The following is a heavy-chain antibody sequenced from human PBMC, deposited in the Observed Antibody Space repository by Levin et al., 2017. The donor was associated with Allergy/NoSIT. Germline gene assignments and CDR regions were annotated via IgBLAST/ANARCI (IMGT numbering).Heavy chain of an antibody. Sequence: SCAASGFTFSSYAMHWVRQAPGKGLEWVAVISYDGSNKYYADSVKGRFTISRDNSKNTLYLQMNSLRAEDTAVYYCARDPYDSSGYYVDYWGQGTLVTVSS. V-gene: IGHV3-30-3*01. J-gene: IGHJ4*02. D-gene: IGHD3-22*01. CDR3: ARDPYDSSGYYVDY. CDR2: ISYDGSNK. CDR1: GFTFSSYA.